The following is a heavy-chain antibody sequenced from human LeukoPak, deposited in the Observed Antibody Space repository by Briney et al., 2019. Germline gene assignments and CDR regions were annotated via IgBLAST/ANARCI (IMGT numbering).Heavy chain of an antibody. CDR2: INPSGGST. J-gene: IGHJ4*02. CDR1: GQTFTNYY. Sequence: ASVKVSCKASGQTFTNYYIHWVRQAPGQGLEWMGIINPSGGSTSYAQKFQGRVTMTRDTSTSTVYMELSSLRSEDTAVYYCARDVSGYDLFDYWGQGTLVTVSS. V-gene: IGHV1-46*01. D-gene: IGHD5-12*01. CDR3: ARDVSGYDLFDY.